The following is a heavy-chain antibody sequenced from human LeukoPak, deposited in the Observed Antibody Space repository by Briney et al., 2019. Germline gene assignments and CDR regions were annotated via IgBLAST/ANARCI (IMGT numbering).Heavy chain of an antibody. CDR1: GGSFSGYY. Sequence: SETLSLTCAVYGGSFSGYYWNWIRQPPGKGLEWIGEINHSGSTNYNPSLKSRFTISVDTSKNQFSLKLSSVTAADTGVYYCASHMAVPGTRGFDDWGQGIPVTVSS. CDR3: ASHMAVPGTRGFDD. CDR2: INHSGST. V-gene: IGHV4-34*01. D-gene: IGHD6-19*01. J-gene: IGHJ4*02.